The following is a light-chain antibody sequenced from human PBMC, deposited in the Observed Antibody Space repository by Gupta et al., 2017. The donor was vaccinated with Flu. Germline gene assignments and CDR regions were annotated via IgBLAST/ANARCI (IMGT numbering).Light chain of an antibody. Sequence: SAAPGQKVTISCSGSSSNIGNNYVSWYQQLPGTAPKLLIYDNNKRPSGIPDRFSGSKSGTSATLGITGLQTGDEADYYCGTWDSRLSAVFGGGTKLTVL. CDR1: SSNIGNNY. CDR2: DNN. J-gene: IGLJ2*01. V-gene: IGLV1-51*01. CDR3: GTWDSRLSAV.